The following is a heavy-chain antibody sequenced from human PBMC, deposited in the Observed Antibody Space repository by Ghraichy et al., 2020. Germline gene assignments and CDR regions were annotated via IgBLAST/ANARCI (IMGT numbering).Heavy chain of an antibody. CDR1: GGTFSSFG. Sequence: SVKVSCKASGGTFSSFGISWVRQAPGQGLEWMGSIIPLLGISNYAQKFQGRVTITADRSTSTAYMELNTLRSEDTAVFYCARERYSDSSHNSFELQDWGQGTLVTVSS. CDR3: ARERYSDSSHNSFELQD. V-gene: IGHV1-69*04. J-gene: IGHJ1*01. D-gene: IGHD3-22*01. CDR2: IIPLLGIS.